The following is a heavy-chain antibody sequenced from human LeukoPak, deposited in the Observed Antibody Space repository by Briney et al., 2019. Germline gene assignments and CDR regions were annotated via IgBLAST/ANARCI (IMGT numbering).Heavy chain of an antibody. D-gene: IGHD6-19*01. Sequence: PGASLRLSCAASGFTFSNYGMSWVRQAPGKGLEWVSTINGNGANTHYADSVEGRFTISRDNSKNTLLLQMNSLRADDTALYYCTKGDGGWYPIDYWGQGTLVIVSS. CDR1: GFTFSNYG. V-gene: IGHV3-23*01. CDR3: TKGDGGWYPIDY. J-gene: IGHJ4*02. CDR2: INGNGANT.